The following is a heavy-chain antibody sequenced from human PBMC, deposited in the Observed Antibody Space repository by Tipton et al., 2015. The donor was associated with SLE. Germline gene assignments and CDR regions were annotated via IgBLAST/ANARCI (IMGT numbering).Heavy chain of an antibody. CDR1: GGSIRSSAYY. J-gene: IGHJ6*03. CDR2: ISYDGST. D-gene: IGHD1-14*01. Sequence: TLSLTCTVSGGSIRSSAYYWGWIRQPPGKGLEWIGTISYDGSTYYDPSLKGRVTMSVDTSKNQFSLKLSSVTAADTAVYYCARGNHDDMDVWGKGTTVTVSS. CDR3: ARGNHDDMDV. V-gene: IGHV4-39*07.